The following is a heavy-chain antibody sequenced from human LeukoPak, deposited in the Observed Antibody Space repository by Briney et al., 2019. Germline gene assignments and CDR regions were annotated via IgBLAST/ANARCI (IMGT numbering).Heavy chain of an antibody. CDR3: AKSCGACITMIHGANFGMDV. Sequence: GGSLRLSCAASGFTFSSYAMSWVRQAPGKGLEWVSFISDSGGSTYYADSVKGRFTISRDNSKNTLYLQMNSLRAEDTAVYYCAKSCGACITMIHGANFGMDVWGQGTTVTVSS. D-gene: IGHD3-22*01. CDR2: ISDSGGST. V-gene: IGHV3-23*01. CDR1: GFTFSSYA. J-gene: IGHJ6*02.